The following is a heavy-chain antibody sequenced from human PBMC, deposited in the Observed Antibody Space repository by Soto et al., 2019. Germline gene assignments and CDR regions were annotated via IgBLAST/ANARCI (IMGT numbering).Heavy chain of an antibody. Sequence: QVQLVQSGAEVKKPGSSVKVSCKASGGTFSSYAISWVRQAPGQGLEWMGGIIPIFGTANYAQKFQGRVTITADESTSKAYMELSSLRSEDTAVYYCARGMMASSSWYSDSLYWYFDLWGRGTLVTVSS. J-gene: IGHJ2*01. CDR2: IIPIFGTA. CDR1: GGTFSSYA. V-gene: IGHV1-69*01. CDR3: ARGMMASSSWYSDSLYWYFDL. D-gene: IGHD6-13*01.